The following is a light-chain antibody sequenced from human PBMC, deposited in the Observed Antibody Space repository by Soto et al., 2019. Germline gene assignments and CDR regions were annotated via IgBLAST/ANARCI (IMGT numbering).Light chain of an antibody. CDR3: QQRGT. J-gene: IGKJ4*01. V-gene: IGKV3-11*01. CDR2: GAS. Sequence: EVVLTLSPATLSLSPGERATLSCRASQSVSSYLAWYQQKPGQAPRLLIYGASTRATGIPARFSGSGSGTEFTLTISSLQSEDFAVYYCQQRGTFGGATKVDI. CDR1: QSVSSY.